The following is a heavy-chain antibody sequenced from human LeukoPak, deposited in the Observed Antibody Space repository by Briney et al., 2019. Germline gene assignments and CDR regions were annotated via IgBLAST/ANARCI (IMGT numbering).Heavy chain of an antibody. CDR3: ARGAPNSGGWTLDH. D-gene: IGHD6-19*01. CDR1: GYTFGSYA. V-gene: IGHV1-3*03. CDR2: INGDNGNT. Sequence: ASVKVSCKTSGYTFGSYAMHWVRQAPGQRLEWMGCINGDNGNTQYSQKFQGRVTFTRDTSASTAYMELSSLTSEDMAVFYCARGAPNSGGWTLDHWGQGTLVSVSS. J-gene: IGHJ4*02.